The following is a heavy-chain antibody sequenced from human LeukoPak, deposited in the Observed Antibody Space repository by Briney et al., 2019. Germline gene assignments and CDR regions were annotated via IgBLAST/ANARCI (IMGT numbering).Heavy chain of an antibody. Sequence: GGSLRLSCAASGFTFSSYSMSWVRLAPGKGLEWVSAINGGGTTYYADSLKGRFTISRDNSKNTLYLQMSSLRAEDTAVYYCAKHRTVGILGAFDIWGQGTMVTVSS. CDR2: INGGGTT. CDR1: GFTFSSYS. CDR3: AKHRTVGILGAFDI. D-gene: IGHD7-27*01. V-gene: IGHV3-23*01. J-gene: IGHJ3*02.